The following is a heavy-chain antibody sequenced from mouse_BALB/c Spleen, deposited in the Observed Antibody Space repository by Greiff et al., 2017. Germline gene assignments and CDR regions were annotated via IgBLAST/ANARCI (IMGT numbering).Heavy chain of an antibody. Sequence: VQLKESGPGLVKPSQSLSLTCTVTGYSITSDYALNWIRQFPGNKLEWMGYISYSGSTSYNPSLKSRISITRDTSKNQFFLQLNSVTTEDTATYYCASSDYFDYWGQGTTLTVSS. CDR2: ISYSGST. CDR1: GYSITSDYA. J-gene: IGHJ2*01. CDR3: ASSDYFDY. V-gene: IGHV3-2*02.